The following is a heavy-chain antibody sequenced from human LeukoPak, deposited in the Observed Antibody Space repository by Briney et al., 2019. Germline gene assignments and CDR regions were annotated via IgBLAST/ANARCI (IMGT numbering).Heavy chain of an antibody. CDR1: GFTFSSYW. CDR3: ARTTPPPNYYDSSGYPI. Sequence: GGSLRLSCAASGFTFSSYWMSWVRQAPGKGLECVANIKQDGSEKYYVDSVKGRFTISRDNAKNSLYLQMNSLRAEDTAVYYCARTTPPPNYYDSSGYPIWGQGTMVTVSS. D-gene: IGHD3-22*01. J-gene: IGHJ3*02. CDR2: IKQDGSEK. V-gene: IGHV3-7*01.